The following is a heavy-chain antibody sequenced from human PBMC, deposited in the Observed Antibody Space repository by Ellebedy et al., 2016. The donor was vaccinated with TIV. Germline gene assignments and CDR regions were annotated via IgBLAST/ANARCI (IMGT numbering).Heavy chain of an antibody. V-gene: IGHV3-9*01. J-gene: IGHJ6*01. Sequence: SLKISCAASGFTFDDYAMHWVRQAPGRGLEWVSAISWNSGSIVYADSVKGRFTISRDNAKNSLYLQMNSLRAEDTAVYYCARDRNLAAAGINYYYGMDVWGQGTTVTVSS. CDR3: ARDRNLAAAGINYYYGMDV. CDR2: ISWNSGSI. D-gene: IGHD6-13*01. CDR1: GFTFDDYA.